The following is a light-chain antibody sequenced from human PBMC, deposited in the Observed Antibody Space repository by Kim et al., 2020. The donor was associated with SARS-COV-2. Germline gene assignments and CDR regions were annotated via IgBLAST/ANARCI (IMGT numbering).Light chain of an antibody. CDR2: EVS. CDR3: YSFTSSTTWV. J-gene: IGLJ3*02. CDR1: SSDGGSDNR. Sequence: GQSVTIACTGTSSDGGSDNRVSWYQQPPGTAPKLMIYEVSNRPSGAPDRFSGSKSGNTASLTISGLQAEDEADYYCYSFTSSTTWVFGGGTQLTVL. V-gene: IGLV2-18*02.